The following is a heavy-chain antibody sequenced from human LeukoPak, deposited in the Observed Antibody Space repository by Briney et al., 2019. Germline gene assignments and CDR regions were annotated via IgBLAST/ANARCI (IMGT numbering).Heavy chain of an antibody. CDR3: ASVLNYYYGMDV. CDR2: IYHRGST. CDR1: GGSISSSNW. V-gene: IGHV4-4*02. J-gene: IGHJ6*02. Sequence: PSGTLSLTCAVSGGSISSSNWWRWGRQPPGKGLEWIGVIYHRGSTNYNPSLKSRVTISVDKSKNQFSLKLSSVTAADTAVYYCASVLNYYYGMDVWGQGTTVTVSS. D-gene: IGHD3-10*01.